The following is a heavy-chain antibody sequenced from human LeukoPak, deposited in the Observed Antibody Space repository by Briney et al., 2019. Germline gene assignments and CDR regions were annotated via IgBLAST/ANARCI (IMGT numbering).Heavy chain of an antibody. J-gene: IGHJ4*02. CDR2: ISGSGGST. CDR1: GYAFSNAW. Sequence: GGSLRLSCAVSGYAFSNAWMNWVRQAPGKGLEWVSAISGSGGSTYYADSVKGRFTISRDNSKNTLYLQMNSLRAEDTAVYYCAKQWSYHYFDYWGQGTLVTVSS. D-gene: IGHD1-26*01. V-gene: IGHV3-23*01. CDR3: AKQWSYHYFDY.